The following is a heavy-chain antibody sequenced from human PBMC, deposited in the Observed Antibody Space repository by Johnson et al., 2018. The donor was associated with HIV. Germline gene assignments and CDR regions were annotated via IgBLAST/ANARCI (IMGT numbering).Heavy chain of an antibody. J-gene: IGHJ3*02. CDR2: IGTAGDT. CDR1: GFTFSSYD. Sequence: VQLVESGGGLIQPGGSLRLSCAASGFTFSSYDMHWVRQATGKGLEWVSAIGTAGDTYYPGSVKGRFTISRENAKNTLYLQMNSLRAEDTAVYYCARGSLSGSPDIWGQGTMVTVSS. CDR3: ARGSLSGSPDI. D-gene: IGHD1-26*01. V-gene: IGHV3-13*01.